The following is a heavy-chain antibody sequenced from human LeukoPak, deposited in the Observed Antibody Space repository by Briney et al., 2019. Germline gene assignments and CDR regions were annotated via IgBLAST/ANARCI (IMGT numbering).Heavy chain of an antibody. Sequence: GGSLRLSCAASGFTFSSYGMHWVRQAPGKGLEWVAFIRYDGSNKYYVDSVKGRFTISRDNSKNTLYLQMNSLRAEDTAVYYCAKDLGGYSYGSGYWGQGTLVTVSS. CDR3: AKDLGGYSYGSGY. J-gene: IGHJ4*02. V-gene: IGHV3-30*02. CDR1: GFTFSSYG. CDR2: IRYDGSNK. D-gene: IGHD5-18*01.